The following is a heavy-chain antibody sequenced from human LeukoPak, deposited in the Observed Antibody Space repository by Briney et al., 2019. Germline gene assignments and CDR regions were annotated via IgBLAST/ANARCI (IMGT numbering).Heavy chain of an antibody. J-gene: IGHJ4*02. D-gene: IGHD6-19*01. CDR2: ISGDGGST. Sequence: GGSLRLSCAASGFTFDDYAMHWVRQAPGKGLEWVSLISGDGGSTYYADSVKGRFTISRDNSKNSLYLQMNSLRTEDTALYYCAKGGEQWLGPNPIDYWGQGTLVTVSS. CDR3: AKGGEQWLGPNPIDY. CDR1: GFTFDDYA. V-gene: IGHV3-43*02.